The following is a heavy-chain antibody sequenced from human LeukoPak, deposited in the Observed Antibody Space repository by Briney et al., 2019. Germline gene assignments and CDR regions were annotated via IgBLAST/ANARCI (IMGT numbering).Heavy chain of an antibody. V-gene: IGHV3-30*18. J-gene: IGHJ4*02. CDR1: GFTFSSYW. CDR2: ISYNGRSK. CDR3: AKGRFVGVPASMPPEFDY. Sequence: GGSLRLSCTGSGFTFSSYWMSWVRRAPGKGLEWVAFISYNGRSKFHADSVKGRFTVSRDNSKNTLYLQMNSLRLEDTAVYYCAKGRFVGVPASMPPEFDYWGQGTLATVSS. D-gene: IGHD2-2*01.